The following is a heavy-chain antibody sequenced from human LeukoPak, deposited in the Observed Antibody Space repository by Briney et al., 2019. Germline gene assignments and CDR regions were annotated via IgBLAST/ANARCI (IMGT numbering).Heavy chain of an antibody. CDR1: GFTFSSYV. D-gene: IGHD2-15*01. V-gene: IGHV3-74*01. J-gene: IGHJ4*02. CDR2: ISTDGYTT. Sequence: GGSLRLSCAASGFTFSSYVMHWVRQAPRKGLVWVSRISTDGYTTDYADFVQGRFTASRDNTKNTWSLEMNSLRAEDTAVYYCVVGGSPGYWGQGTLVTVSS. CDR3: VVGGSPGY.